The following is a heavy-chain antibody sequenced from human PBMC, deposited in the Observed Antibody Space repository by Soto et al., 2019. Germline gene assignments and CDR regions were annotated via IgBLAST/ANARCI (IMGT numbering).Heavy chain of an antibody. Sequence: GGSLRLSCAASGFTFSSYGMHWVRQAPGKGLEWVAVIWYDGSNKYYADSVKGRFTISRDNSKNTLYLQMNSLRAEDTAVYYCARDGKPVTTLGSSYYYYGMDVWGQGTTVTVSS. D-gene: IGHD4-17*01. CDR2: IWYDGSNK. CDR3: ARDGKPVTTLGSSYYYYGMDV. V-gene: IGHV3-33*01. J-gene: IGHJ6*02. CDR1: GFTFSSYG.